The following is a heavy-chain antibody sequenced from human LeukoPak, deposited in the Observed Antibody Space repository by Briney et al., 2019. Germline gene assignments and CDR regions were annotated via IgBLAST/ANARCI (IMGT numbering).Heavy chain of an antibody. CDR1: GFTFSSYA. CDR3: ARAPIVGATESFDY. CDR2: IRTDDST. V-gene: IGHV3-23*01. D-gene: IGHD1-26*01. J-gene: IGHJ4*02. Sequence: GGSLRLSCAASGFTFSSYAMSWVRLAPGKGLEWVSAIRTDDSTYYPDSVKGRFTISRDNSKNTLYLQMNSLRAEDTAVYYCARAPIVGATESFDYWGQGTLVTVSS.